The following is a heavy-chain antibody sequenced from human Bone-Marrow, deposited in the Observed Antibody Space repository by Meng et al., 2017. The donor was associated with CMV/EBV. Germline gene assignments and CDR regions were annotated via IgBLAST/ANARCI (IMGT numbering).Heavy chain of an antibody. Sequence: SVKVSCKASGGTFSSYTISWVRQAPGQGLEWMGRIIPILGIANYAQKFQGRVTITADKSTSTAYMELRSLRSDDTAVYYCARGLTYYDILTLDYWGQGTLVTVSS. CDR1: GGTFSSYT. CDR3: ARGLTYYDILTLDY. CDR2: IIPILGIA. D-gene: IGHD3-9*01. V-gene: IGHV1-69*02. J-gene: IGHJ4*02.